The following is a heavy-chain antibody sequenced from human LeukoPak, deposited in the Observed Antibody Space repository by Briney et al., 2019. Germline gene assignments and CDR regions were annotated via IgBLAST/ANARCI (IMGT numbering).Heavy chain of an antibody. CDR1: GFTFSSYA. V-gene: IGHV3-30-3*01. D-gene: IGHD2-2*01. CDR2: ISYDGSNK. J-gene: IGHJ3*02. CDR3: AREIPGELNAFDI. Sequence: GGSLRLSCAASGFTFSSYAMHWVRQAPGKGLEWVAVISYDGSNKYYADSVKGRFTISRDNAKSSLYLQMNSLRAEDTAVYYCAREIPGELNAFDIWGQGTMVTVSS.